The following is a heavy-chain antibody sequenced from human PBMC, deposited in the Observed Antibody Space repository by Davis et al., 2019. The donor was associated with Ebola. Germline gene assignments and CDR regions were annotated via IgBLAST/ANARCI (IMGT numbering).Heavy chain of an antibody. J-gene: IGHJ6*02. CDR1: GYTFTGYY. Sequence: AASVKVSCKASGYTFTGYYMHWVRQAPGQGLEWMAWIIPNSGGTNYAQKFQGRVIMTRDTSINTAYMELSRLRSDDTAVYYCARGDSFYSRGWYKRIDYYYYGMDVWGQGTTVTVSS. V-gene: IGHV1-2*02. CDR3: ARGDSFYSRGWYKRIDYYYYGMDV. CDR2: IIPNSGGT. D-gene: IGHD6-19*01.